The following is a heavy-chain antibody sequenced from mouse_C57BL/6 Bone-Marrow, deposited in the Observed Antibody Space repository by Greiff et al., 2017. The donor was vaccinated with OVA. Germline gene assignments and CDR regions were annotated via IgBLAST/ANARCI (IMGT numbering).Heavy chain of an antibody. CDR3: TTEGFAY. V-gene: IGHV14-4*01. CDR2: IDPDNGDT. Sequence: EVQLQQSGAELVRPGASVKLSCTASGFNIKDDYMHWVKQRPEQGLEWIGWIDPDNGDTEYASKFQGKATITADKSSNTAYLQLSSLTSEDTAVYYCTTEGFAYWGQGTLVTVSA. J-gene: IGHJ3*01. CDR1: GFNIKDDY.